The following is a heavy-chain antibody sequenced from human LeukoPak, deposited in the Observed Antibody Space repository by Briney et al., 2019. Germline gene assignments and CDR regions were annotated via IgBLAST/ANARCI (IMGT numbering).Heavy chain of an antibody. J-gene: IGHJ4*02. Sequence: SETLSLTCAVYGGSFSGYYWSWIRQPPGKGLEWIGEINHSGSTNYNPSLKSRVTISVDTSKNQSSLKLSSVTAADTAVYYCARGGVTMKRSYYFDYWGQGTLVTVSS. CDR2: INHSGST. CDR3: ARGGVTMKRSYYFDY. D-gene: IGHD3-22*01. V-gene: IGHV4-34*01. CDR1: GGSFSGYY.